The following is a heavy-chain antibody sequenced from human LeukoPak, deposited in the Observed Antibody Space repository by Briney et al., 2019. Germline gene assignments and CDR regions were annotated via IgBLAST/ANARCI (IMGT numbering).Heavy chain of an antibody. J-gene: IGHJ4*02. Sequence: GASVTVSCKASGYTFTGYYMHWVRQAPGQGLEWMGWINPNNGGTNYAQKFQGRVTMTRDTSISTAYMELSRLTSDDTAVYYCARSIVGATAFDYWGQGTLVTVSS. D-gene: IGHD1-26*01. V-gene: IGHV1-2*02. CDR1: GYTFTGYY. CDR2: INPNNGGT. CDR3: ARSIVGATAFDY.